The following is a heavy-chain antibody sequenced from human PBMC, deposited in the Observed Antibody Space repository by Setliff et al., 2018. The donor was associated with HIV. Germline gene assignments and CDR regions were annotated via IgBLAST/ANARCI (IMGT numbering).Heavy chain of an antibody. J-gene: IGHJ6*03. CDR2: LYVSGDT. Sequence: PSETLSLTCYVTDDPISSYYWSWVRKPAGKGLEWIGRLYVSGDTNYNPSLKSRVTMSLDTSKKHFSLNLKSVTAADTAVYYCALTGHRLLRGYMDVWGKGTTVTVSS. D-gene: IGHD2-15*01. CDR1: DDPISSYY. V-gene: IGHV4-4*07. CDR3: ALTGHRLLRGYMDV.